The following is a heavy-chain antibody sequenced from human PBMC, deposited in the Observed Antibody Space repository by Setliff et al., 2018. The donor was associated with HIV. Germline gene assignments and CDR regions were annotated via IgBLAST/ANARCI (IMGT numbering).Heavy chain of an antibody. V-gene: IGHV4-4*09. Sequence: SLTCTVSGGSISGYHWNWLRQTPGKGLEWIGYIYTSRGTNYNHSLRTRVIISVDTSNQFSLKLSSVTAADAAVYYCARSPSYRSSWEYYFDYWGQGILVTV. J-gene: IGHJ4*02. CDR3: ARSPSYRSSWEYYFDY. CDR2: IYTSRGT. D-gene: IGHD6-13*01. CDR1: GGSISGYH.